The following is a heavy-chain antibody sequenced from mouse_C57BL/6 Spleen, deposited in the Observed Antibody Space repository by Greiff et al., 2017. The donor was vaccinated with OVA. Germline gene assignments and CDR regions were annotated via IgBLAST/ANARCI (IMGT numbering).Heavy chain of an antibody. J-gene: IGHJ4*01. D-gene: IGHD1-1*01. Sequence: QVQLKQSGAELMKPGASVKLSCKATGCTFTGYWIEWVKQRPGHGLEWIGEILPGSGSTNYSEKFKGKATFTADTSSNTAYMQLSSLTTEDSAIYYCARDRTTDRYYAMDYWGQGTSVTVSS. CDR3: ARDRTTDRYYAMDY. CDR2: ILPGSGST. V-gene: IGHV1-9*01. CDR1: GCTFTGYW.